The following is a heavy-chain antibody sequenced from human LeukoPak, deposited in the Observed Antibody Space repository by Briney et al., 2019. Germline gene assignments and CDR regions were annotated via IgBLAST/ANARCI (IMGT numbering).Heavy chain of an antibody. Sequence: ASVKVSCKASGYTFTTYGISWVRQAPGQGLEWMGWISAYNGNTNHAQEFQGRVTMTTDTSTSTAYVELMSLRSDDTAVYYCVRDTRNSWTDDDHWGQGTLVTVSS. J-gene: IGHJ4*02. CDR2: ISAYNGNT. CDR1: GYTFTTYG. D-gene: IGHD1-1*01. V-gene: IGHV1-18*01. CDR3: VRDTRNSWTDDDH.